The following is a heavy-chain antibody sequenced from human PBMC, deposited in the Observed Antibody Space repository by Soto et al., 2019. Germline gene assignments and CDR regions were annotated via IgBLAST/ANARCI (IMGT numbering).Heavy chain of an antibody. J-gene: IGHJ4*02. V-gene: IGHV4-59*01. D-gene: IGHD2-15*01. CDR1: GGSISSYY. CDR2: IYYSGST. CDR3: ARVPYCSGGSCFGGIDY. Sequence: SETLSLTCTVSGGSISSYYWSWIRQPPGKGLEWIGYIYYSGSTNYNPSLKSRVTISVDTSKNQFSLKLSSVTAADTAVYYCARVPYCSGGSCFGGIDYWGQGTLVTVSS.